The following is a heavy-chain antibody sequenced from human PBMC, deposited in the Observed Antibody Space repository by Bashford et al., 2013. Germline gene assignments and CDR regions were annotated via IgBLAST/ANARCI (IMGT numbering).Heavy chain of an antibody. V-gene: IGHV4-34*01. CDR3: ARDSGAGHGMDV. CDR1: GSVQWLL. CDR2: SIHSGST. J-gene: IGHJ6*02. Sequence: SSVDPVPHLRCLCGSVQWLLLELDPPAPTEGAWSGLGKSIHSGSTNYNPSLKSRVTISVDTSKNQFSLKLSSVTAEDTAVYYCARDSGAGHGMDVWGQGTTVTVSS.